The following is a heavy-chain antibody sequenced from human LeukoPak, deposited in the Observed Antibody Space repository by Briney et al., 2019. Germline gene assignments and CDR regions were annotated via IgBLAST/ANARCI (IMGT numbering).Heavy chain of an antibody. J-gene: IGHJ6*02. V-gene: IGHV4-59*01. CDR2: IYYSGST. CDR1: GGSISSYY. D-gene: IGHD6-13*01. CDR3: ARDPGSSWSDYYYYYGMDV. Sequence: PSETLSLTCTDSGGSISSYYWSWIRQPPGKGLEWIGYIYYSGSTNYNPSLKSRVTISVDTSKNQFSLKLSSVTAADTAVYYCARDPGSSWSDYYYYYGMDVWGQGTTVTVSS.